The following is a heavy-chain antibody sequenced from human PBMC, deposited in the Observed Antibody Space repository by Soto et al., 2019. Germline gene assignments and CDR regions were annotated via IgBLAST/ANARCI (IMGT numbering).Heavy chain of an antibody. CDR1: GGSVSSGSYY. D-gene: IGHD6-19*01. Sequence: SETLSLTCTVSGGSVSSGSYYWSWIRQPPGKGLEWIGYIYYSGSTNYNPSLKSRVTISVDTSKNQFSLKLSSVTAADTAVYYCAISTKRLDYYYYYMDVWGKGTTVNVS. J-gene: IGHJ6*03. V-gene: IGHV4-61*01. CDR3: AISTKRLDYYYYYMDV. CDR2: IYYSGST.